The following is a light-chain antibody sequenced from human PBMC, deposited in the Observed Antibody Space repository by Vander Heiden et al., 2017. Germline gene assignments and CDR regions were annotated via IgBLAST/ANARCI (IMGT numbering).Light chain of an antibody. CDR1: SSNIGSNA. CDR2: NND. V-gene: IGLV1-44*01. J-gene: IGLJ2*01. CDR3: AAWDDSLTGLV. Sequence: QSVLTQPPSTSGTPGQRVTIPCSGSSSNIGSNAVNCYQQLPGAAPRLLIYNNDQRPSGVPDRFSGSKSGTSASLSVSGLRSEDEADYYCAAWDDSLTGLVFGGGTKLTVL.